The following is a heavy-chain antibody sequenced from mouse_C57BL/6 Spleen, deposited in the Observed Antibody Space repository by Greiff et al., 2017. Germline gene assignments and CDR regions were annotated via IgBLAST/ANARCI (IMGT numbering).Heavy chain of an antibody. V-gene: IGHV5-6*01. J-gene: IGHJ3*01. CDR2: ISSGGSYT. CDR1: GFTFSSYG. D-gene: IGHD2-2*01. CDR3: ARQGYGNDEFAY. Sequence: EVHLVESGGDLVKPGGSLKLSCAASGFTFSSYGMSWVRQTPDKRLEWVATISSGGSYTYYPDSVKGRFTISRDNAKNTLYLQMSSLKSEDTAMYYCARQGYGNDEFAYWGQGTLVTVSA.